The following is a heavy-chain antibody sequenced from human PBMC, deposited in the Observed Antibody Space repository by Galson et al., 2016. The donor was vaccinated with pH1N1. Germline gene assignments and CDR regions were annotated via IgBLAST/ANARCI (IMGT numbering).Heavy chain of an antibody. Sequence: SLRLSCATSGFTFKNYVMSWVRQAPGKGLEWVSVISGRGGNTYYADSVKGRFTISRDNSKNTVYLQMNSLRDEDTALYYCAKDLARTWDFDHWGQGTLVTVSS. CDR3: AKDLARTWDFDH. CDR1: GFTFKNYV. CDR2: ISGRGGNT. J-gene: IGHJ4*02. V-gene: IGHV3-23*01. D-gene: IGHD2-8*01.